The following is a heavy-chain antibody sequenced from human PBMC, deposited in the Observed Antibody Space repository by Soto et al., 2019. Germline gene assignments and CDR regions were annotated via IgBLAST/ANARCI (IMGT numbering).Heavy chain of an antibody. CDR2: ISGSGGST. CDR1: GFTFSSYA. CDR3: AKCSTSWYYYMDV. D-gene: IGHD2-2*01. V-gene: IGHV3-23*01. J-gene: IGHJ6*03. Sequence: GGSLRLSCAASGFTFSSYAMSWVRQAPGKGLEWVSAISGSGGSTYYADSVKGRFTISRDNSKNTLYLQMNSLRAEDTAIYYCAKCSTSWYYYMDVWGKGTTVTVSS.